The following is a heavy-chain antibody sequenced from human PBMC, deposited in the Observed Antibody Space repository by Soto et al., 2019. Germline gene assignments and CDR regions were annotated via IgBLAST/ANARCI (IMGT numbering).Heavy chain of an antibody. J-gene: IGHJ4*02. V-gene: IGHV4-59*01. CDR2: IYYSGST. CDR1: GGSISSYY. D-gene: IGHD3-22*01. Sequence: QVQLQESGPGLVKPSETLSLTCTVSGGSISSYYWSWIRQPPGKGLEWIGYIYYSGSTNYNPSLKSRVTISVDTSKNQFSLKLSSVTAADTAVYYCARDDSSGWGFDYWGQGTLVTVSS. CDR3: ARDDSSGWGFDY.